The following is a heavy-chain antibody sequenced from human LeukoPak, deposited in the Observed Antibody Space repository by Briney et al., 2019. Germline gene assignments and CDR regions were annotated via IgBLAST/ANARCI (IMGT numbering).Heavy chain of an antibody. Sequence: AASVKVSCKASGYTLTSYGISWVRQAPGQGLEWMGWISAYTGNTNYAQKLQGRVTMTTDTSTSTAYMELRSLRSDDTAVYYCATRGKGNWFDPWGQGTLVTVSS. CDR2: ISAYTGNT. CDR1: GYTLTSYG. CDR3: ATRGKGNWFDP. D-gene: IGHD5-24*01. V-gene: IGHV1-18*04. J-gene: IGHJ5*02.